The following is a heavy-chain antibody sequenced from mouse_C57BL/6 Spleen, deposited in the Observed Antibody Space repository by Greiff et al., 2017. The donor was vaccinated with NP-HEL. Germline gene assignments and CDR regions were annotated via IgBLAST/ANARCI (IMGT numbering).Heavy chain of an antibody. CDR2: IYPGSGNT. Sequence: QVQLQQSGAELVRPGASVKLSCKASGYTFTDYYINWVKQRPGQGLEWIARIYPGSGNTYYNEKFKGKATLTAEKSSSTAYMQLSSLTSEDSAVYFCERPQTAQATWFAYWGQGTLVTVSA. CDR3: ERPQTAQATWFAY. CDR1: GYTFTDYY. V-gene: IGHV1-76*01. D-gene: IGHD3-2*02. J-gene: IGHJ3*01.